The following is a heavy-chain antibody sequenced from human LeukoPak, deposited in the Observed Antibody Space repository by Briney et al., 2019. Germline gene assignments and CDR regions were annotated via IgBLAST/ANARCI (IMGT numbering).Heavy chain of an antibody. V-gene: IGHV4-59*01. CDR2: IYYSGSA. J-gene: IGHJ3*02. CDR1: GGSISSYY. D-gene: IGHD6-6*01. CDR3: ASPTSISGAFDI. Sequence: SETLSLTCTVSGGSISSYYWSWIRQPPGKGLEWIGYIYYSGSANYNPSLKSRVTISIDTSKNQFSLKLSSVTAADTAVYYCASPTSISGAFDIWGQGTMVTVSS.